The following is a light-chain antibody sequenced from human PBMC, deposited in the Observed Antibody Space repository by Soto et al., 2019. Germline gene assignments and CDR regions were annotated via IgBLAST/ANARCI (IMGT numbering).Light chain of an antibody. CDR2: GIS. Sequence: ENVLTQSPGTLSLSPGERVTLSCRASQSITNNFFAWYQQRPGQAPRLLIYGISNRATGIPDRFSGSGSGTDFTLTISRLEPEDFVVYYCQQYGSSPLFTFGPGTKVDIK. CDR1: QSITNNF. V-gene: IGKV3-20*01. CDR3: QQYGSSPLFT. J-gene: IGKJ3*01.